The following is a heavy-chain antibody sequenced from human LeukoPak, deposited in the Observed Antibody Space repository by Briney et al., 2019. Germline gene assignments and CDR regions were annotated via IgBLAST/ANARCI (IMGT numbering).Heavy chain of an antibody. V-gene: IGHV3-15*05. CDR3: TTQVRGVTFDY. CDR2: IKSKAHGGTT. J-gene: IGHJ4*02. Sequence: PGGSLRLSCAASGFTFSNAWMTWVRQAPGKGLEWVGRIKSKAHGGTTDYAAPVKGRFTISRDDSKNTLYLQMNSPRTEDTAMYFCTTQVRGVTFDYWGQGTLVTVSS. D-gene: IGHD3-10*01. CDR1: GFTFSNAW.